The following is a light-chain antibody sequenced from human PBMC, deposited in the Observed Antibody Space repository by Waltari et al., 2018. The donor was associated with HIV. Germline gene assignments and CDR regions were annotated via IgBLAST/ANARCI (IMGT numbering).Light chain of an antibody. J-gene: IGKJ2*01. CDR2: AAS. Sequence: DIQMTQSPSSLSASVGDRVTITCRASQSISSYLNWYQQKPGKAPKLLIYAASSLQSGVPSRFSGSGSGTDFTLTISRLQPEDFATYYCQQSYTTPRMYTFGQGTKLEIK. CDR3: QQSYTTPRMYT. V-gene: IGKV1-39*01. CDR1: QSISSY.